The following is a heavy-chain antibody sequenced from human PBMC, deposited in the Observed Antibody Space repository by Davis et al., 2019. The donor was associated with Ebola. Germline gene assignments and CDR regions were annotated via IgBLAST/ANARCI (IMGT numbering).Heavy chain of an antibody. Sequence: SQTLSLTCAISGDRVFNNVAAWHWIRQSPSRGLEWLGRTYFRSTWYTEYAESLKSRVTINADTSRNQFSLKVNSVTPEDTAVYYCARGPVLRRGLVYVWGQGTTVTVSS. CDR3: ARGPVLRRGLVYV. D-gene: IGHD3/OR15-3a*01. V-gene: IGHV6-1*01. CDR2: TYFRSTWYT. CDR1: GDRVFNNVAA. J-gene: IGHJ6*01.